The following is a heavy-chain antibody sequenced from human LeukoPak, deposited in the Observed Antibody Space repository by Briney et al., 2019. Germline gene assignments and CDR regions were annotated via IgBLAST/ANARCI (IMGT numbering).Heavy chain of an antibody. D-gene: IGHD2-8*01. CDR1: GGSISSYY. CDR2: IYYSGST. J-gene: IGHJ5*02. V-gene: IGHV4-59*01. Sequence: TSETLSLTCTVSGGSISSYYWSCVRQPPGKGLEWIGYIYYSGSTNYNPSLKSRVTISVDTSKNQLSLKLSSVTAADTAVYYCARYCTNGVCYVLSGGWFDPWGQGTLVTVSS. CDR3: ARYCTNGVCYVLSGGWFDP.